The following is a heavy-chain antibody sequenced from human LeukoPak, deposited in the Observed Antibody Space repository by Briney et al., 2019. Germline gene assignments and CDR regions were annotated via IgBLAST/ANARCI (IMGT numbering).Heavy chain of an antibody. V-gene: IGHV3-7*01. J-gene: IGHJ5*02. Sequence: GGSLRLSCAASGFTFSSYWMSWVRQAPGKGLEWVANIKQDGSEKYYVDSVKGRFTISRDNAKNSLYLQMNSLRAEDTAVYYCARKTLGCCSSTSCYNWFDPWGQGTLVTVSS. CDR3: ARKTLGCCSSTSCYNWFDP. CDR1: GFTFSSYW. CDR2: IKQDGSEK. D-gene: IGHD2-2*01.